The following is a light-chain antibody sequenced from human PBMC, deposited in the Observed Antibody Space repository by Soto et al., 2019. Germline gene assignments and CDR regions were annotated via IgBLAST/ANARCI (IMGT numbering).Light chain of an antibody. V-gene: IGLV2-14*01. Sequence: QSALTQPASVSGSPGQSITISCTGTSSDVGGYNYVSWYQQHPGKAPKLMIYEVSNRPSGVSNRFSGSKSGNTASLTISGLQAEDEADYYCSSYTSSSTFYAFGAGTKVTVL. CDR3: SSYTSSSTFYA. CDR1: SSDVGGYNY. J-gene: IGLJ1*01. CDR2: EVS.